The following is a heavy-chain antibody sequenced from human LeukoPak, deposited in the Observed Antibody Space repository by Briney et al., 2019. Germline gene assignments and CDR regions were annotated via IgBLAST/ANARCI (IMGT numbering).Heavy chain of an antibody. V-gene: IGHV3-23*01. J-gene: IGHJ6*03. CDR2: ISGSGGST. CDR1: GFTFSSYA. Sequence: GGSLRLSCAASGFTFSSYAMSWVRQAPGKGLEWVSAISGSGGSTYYADSVKGRFTISRDNSKNTLYLQMSSLRAEDTAVYYCATGRQQYYYYMDVWGKGTTVTISS. D-gene: IGHD1-1*01. CDR3: ATGRQQYYYYMDV.